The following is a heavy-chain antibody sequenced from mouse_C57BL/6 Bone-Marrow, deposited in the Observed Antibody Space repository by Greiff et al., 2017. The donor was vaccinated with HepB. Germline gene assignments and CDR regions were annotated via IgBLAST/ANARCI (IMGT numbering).Heavy chain of an antibody. V-gene: IGHV1-81*01. J-gene: IGHJ1*03. CDR3: AKLLYWYFDV. CDR2: IYPRSGNT. CDR1: GYTFTSYG. D-gene: IGHD1-1*01. Sequence: VQLQQSGAELARPGASVKLSCKASGYTFTSYGISWVKQRTGQGLEWIGEIYPRSGNTYYNEKFKGKATLTADKSSSTAYMELSSLTSEDSAVYFCAKLLYWYFDVWGTGTTVTVSS.